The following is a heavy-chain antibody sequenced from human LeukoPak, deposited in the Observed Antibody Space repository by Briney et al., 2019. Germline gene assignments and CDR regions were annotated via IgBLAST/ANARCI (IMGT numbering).Heavy chain of an antibody. CDR1: GFTLSSYA. CDR2: SSTNGGCT. J-gene: IGHJ4*02. Sequence: GGSLRLSCEASGFTLSSYAMSGVRQAPGRGVEWVSGSSTNGGCTSYADPVRGRLPISRENPRNMLYMEMNSPRAEDTAVYYCSVMHRYYDGSGYWVQWGQGTLVTASS. V-gene: IGHV3-23*01. D-gene: IGHD3-22*01. CDR3: SVMHRYYDGSGYWVQ.